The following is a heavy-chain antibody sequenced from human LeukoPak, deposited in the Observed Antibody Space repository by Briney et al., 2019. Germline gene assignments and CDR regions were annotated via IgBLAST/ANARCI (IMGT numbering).Heavy chain of an antibody. CDR2: IYYSGST. V-gene: IGHV4-30-4*01. J-gene: IGHJ4*02. D-gene: IGHD3-10*01. CDR1: GGSISSGDYY. CDR3: AREGYYYGSGSYPLFDY. Sequence: PSETLSLTCTVSGGSISSGDYYWSWIRQPPGKGLEWIGYIYYSGSTYYNPSLKSRVTISVDTSKNQFSLKLSSVTAADTAVYYCAREGYYYGSGSYPLFDYWGQGTLVTVSS.